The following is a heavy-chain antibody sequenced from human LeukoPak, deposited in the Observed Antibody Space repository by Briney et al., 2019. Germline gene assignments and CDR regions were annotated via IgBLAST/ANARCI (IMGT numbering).Heavy chain of an antibody. D-gene: IGHD3-22*01. CDR1: GFTFSSYE. CDR2: ISSSGSTI. CDR3: AKDNFQYDSSPRPAFDP. J-gene: IGHJ5*02. Sequence: AGGSLRLSCAASGFTFSSYEMNWVRQAPGKGLEWVSYISSSGSTIYYADSVKGRFTIPRDNAKNSLYLQMNSLRAEDTAVYYCAKDNFQYDSSPRPAFDPWGQGTLVTVSS. V-gene: IGHV3-48*03.